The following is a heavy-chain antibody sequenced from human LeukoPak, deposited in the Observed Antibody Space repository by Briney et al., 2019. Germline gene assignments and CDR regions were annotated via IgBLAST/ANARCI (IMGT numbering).Heavy chain of an antibody. D-gene: IGHD3-3*01. Sequence: LPGGSLRLSCVASRFAFDDYAMDWVRRPPGKGLEWVSFITWDGITTSYVDSVKGRFTISRDNSKNSLFLQLDSLRVEDSALYYCARSGHYGIDLWGQGTMVIVSA. V-gene: IGHV3-43D*04. J-gene: IGHJ3*01. CDR2: ITWDGITT. CDR3: ARSGHYGIDL. CDR1: RFAFDDYA.